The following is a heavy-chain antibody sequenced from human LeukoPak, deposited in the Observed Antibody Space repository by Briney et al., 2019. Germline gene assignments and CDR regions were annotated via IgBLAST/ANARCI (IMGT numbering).Heavy chain of an antibody. CDR1: GFTFDDYA. V-gene: IGHV3-69-1*01. CDR3: ARDRDTAVTVDY. Sequence: GGSLRLSCAASGFTFDDYAMHWVRQAPGKGLEWVSSISSSSYIYYADSVKGRFTISRDNAKNSLYLQMNSLRAEDTAVYYCARDRDTAVTVDYWGQGTLVTVSS. J-gene: IGHJ4*02. D-gene: IGHD5-18*01. CDR2: ISSSSYI.